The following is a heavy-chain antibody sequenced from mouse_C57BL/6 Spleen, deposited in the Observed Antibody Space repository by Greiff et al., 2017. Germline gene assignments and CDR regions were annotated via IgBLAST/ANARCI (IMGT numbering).Heavy chain of an antibody. J-gene: IGHJ4*01. CDR2: ISNGGGST. CDR1: GFTFSDYY. Sequence: EVMLVESGGGLVQPGGSLKLSCAASGFTFSDYYMYWVRQTPEKRLEWVAYISNGGGSTYYPDTVKGRFTISRDNAKNTLYLQMSRLKSEDTAMYYGARHELGREDYYAMDYWGQGTSVTVSS. V-gene: IGHV5-12*01. CDR3: ARHELGREDYYAMDY. D-gene: IGHD4-1*01.